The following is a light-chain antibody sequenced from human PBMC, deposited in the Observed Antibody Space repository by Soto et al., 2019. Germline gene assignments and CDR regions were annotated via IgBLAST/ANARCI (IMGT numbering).Light chain of an antibody. J-gene: IGKJ1*01. CDR3: QQYNTFWT. Sequence: DTQMTQSPSSLSASVGDRVIITCRPSQSIXSYXXWXXQXPXXXPXXLIYAATTLESGVPSRFSGSTSGTDFTLTISSLQPDDFATYYCQQYNTFWTFGQGNKVDIK. CDR2: AAT. V-gene: IGKV1-39*01. CDR1: QSIXSY.